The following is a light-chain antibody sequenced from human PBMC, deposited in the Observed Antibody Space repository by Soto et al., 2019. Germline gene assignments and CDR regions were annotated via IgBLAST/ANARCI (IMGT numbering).Light chain of an antibody. CDR2: EVS. CDR1: SNDIGAYDF. CDR3: SSYTRTSTLFV. Sequence: QSALTQPASVSGSPGQSITISFTGTSNDIGAYDFVSWYQRHPGEAPTLVIFEVSNRPSGVSDRFSGSKSGNTASLTISGLQAEDEADFYCSSYTRTSTLFVFGTGTKLTVL. V-gene: IGLV2-14*01. J-gene: IGLJ1*01.